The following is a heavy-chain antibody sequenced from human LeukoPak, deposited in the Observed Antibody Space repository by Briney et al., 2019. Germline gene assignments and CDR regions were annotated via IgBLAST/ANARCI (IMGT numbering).Heavy chain of an antibody. D-gene: IGHD6-13*01. CDR3: AKDKEGSSWPRGWFDP. Sequence: PGGSLRLSCAASGFTFSRYWMYWVRQAPGKGLEWVSGISWNSGSIGYADSVKGRFTISRDNAKNSLYLQMNSLRAEDTALYYCAKDKEGSSWPRGWFDPWGQGTLVTVSS. CDR1: GFTFSRYW. CDR2: ISWNSGSI. J-gene: IGHJ5*02. V-gene: IGHV3-9*01.